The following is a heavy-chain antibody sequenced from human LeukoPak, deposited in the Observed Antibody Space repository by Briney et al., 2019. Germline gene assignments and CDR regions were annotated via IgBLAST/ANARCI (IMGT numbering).Heavy chain of an antibody. V-gene: IGHV3-20*04. CDR2: IYENGGTT. Sequence: GGSLRLSCVGSGFTFRSHAMSWVRQAPEKGLEFVSGIYENGGTTYYADSVKGRFTISRDNAKNSLYLQMNSLRAEDTALYYCAKDKQGGDYYDSSGSFDYWGQGTLVTVSS. CDR3: AKDKQGGDYYDSSGSFDY. D-gene: IGHD3-22*01. CDR1: GFTFRSHA. J-gene: IGHJ4*02.